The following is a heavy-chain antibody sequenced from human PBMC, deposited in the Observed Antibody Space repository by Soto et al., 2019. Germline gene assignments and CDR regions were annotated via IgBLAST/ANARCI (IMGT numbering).Heavy chain of an antibody. CDR3: AREALGVGATDY. J-gene: IGHJ4*02. CDR2: IYYSGST. V-gene: IGHV4-59*01. D-gene: IGHD1-26*01. CDR1: GGSISSYY. Sequence: QVQLQESGPGLVKPSEILSLTCTVSGGSISSYYWSWIRQPPGKGLAWIGYIYYSGSTNYNPSLKSRVTISVDISKNPFSLKLSSVTAADTAVYYCAREALGVGATDYWGQGTLVTVSS.